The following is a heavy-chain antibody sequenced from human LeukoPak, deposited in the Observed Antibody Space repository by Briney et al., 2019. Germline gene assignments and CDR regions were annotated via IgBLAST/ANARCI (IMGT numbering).Heavy chain of an antibody. J-gene: IGHJ4*02. CDR1: GGSISSYY. D-gene: IGHD5-18*01. Sequence: SETLSLTCTVSGGSISSYYWSWIRQPPGKGLEWIGYIYYSGCTNYNPSLKSRVTISVDTSKNQFSLKLSSVTAADTAVYYCARERYSYGLEGWGQGTLLTVSS. CDR3: ARERYSYGLEG. CDR2: IYYSGCT. V-gene: IGHV4-59*01.